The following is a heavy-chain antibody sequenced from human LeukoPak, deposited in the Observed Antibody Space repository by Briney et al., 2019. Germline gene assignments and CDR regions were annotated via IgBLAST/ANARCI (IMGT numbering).Heavy chain of an antibody. CDR3: ARLPYCSSTSCYSPYYFDY. D-gene: IGHD2-2*01. Sequence: PPETLSLTCVVSGYSINSGYYWGWIRQPPGKGLEWIGSIYHSGSTYYNPSLKSRVTISVDTSKNQFSLKLSSVTAADTAVFYCARLPYCSSTSCYSPYYFDYWGQGTLVTVSS. CDR2: IYHSGST. J-gene: IGHJ4*02. V-gene: IGHV4-38-2*01. CDR1: GYSINSGYY.